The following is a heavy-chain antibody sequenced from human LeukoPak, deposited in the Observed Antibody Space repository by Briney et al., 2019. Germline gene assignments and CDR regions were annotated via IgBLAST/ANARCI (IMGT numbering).Heavy chain of an antibody. D-gene: IGHD5-24*01. CDR3: AKDIQLST. J-gene: IGHJ3*01. Sequence: GGSLRLSCAASGFTFSVAAMTWVRQAPGRGLEWVSLIGASGESTYYADSVKGRFTISRDNSKNTLSLQMNSLRVEDTAMYFCAKDIQLSTWGLGTMVTVSS. V-gene: IGHV3-23*01. CDR1: GFTFSVAA. CDR2: IGASGEST.